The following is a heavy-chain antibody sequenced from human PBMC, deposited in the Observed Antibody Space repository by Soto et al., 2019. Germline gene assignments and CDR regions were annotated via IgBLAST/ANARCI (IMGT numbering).Heavy chain of an antibody. D-gene: IGHD5-12*01. V-gene: IGHV1-2*04. CDR1: GYTFTGYY. J-gene: IGHJ5*02. CDR3: ARGEYSGYDISWFDP. Sequence: QVQLVQSGAEVKKPGASVKVSCKASGYTFTGYYMHWVRQAPGQGLEWMGWINPNSGGTNYAQKFQGWVTMTRDTSISTAYMELSRLRSDDTAVYCCARGEYSGYDISWFDPWGQGTLVTVSS. CDR2: INPNSGGT.